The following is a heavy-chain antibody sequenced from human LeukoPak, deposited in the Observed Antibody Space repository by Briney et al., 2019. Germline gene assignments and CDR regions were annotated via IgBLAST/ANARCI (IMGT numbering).Heavy chain of an antibody. D-gene: IGHD3-10*01. CDR2: MHYSGIQ. V-gene: IGHV4-59*08. J-gene: IGHJ3*02. CDR3: ARHGGSAFYFHHQRAFDI. Sequence: SETLSLTCIVTGVSIGDYYWSWLRQAPGRGLEWLAYMHYSGIQNYNPSLKSRATVSIATSINQFSLRVDSVAAADTAVYYCARHGGSAFYFHHQRAFDIWGQGTVVTVSS. CDR1: GVSIGDYY.